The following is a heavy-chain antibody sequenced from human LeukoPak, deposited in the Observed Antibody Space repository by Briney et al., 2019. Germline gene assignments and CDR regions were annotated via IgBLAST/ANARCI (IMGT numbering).Heavy chain of an antibody. D-gene: IGHD1-7*01. Sequence: GESLKISCKGSGYSFTKYWIGWVRQLPGKGLEWMGIIYPGDSDTRYSPSFQGQVTISADKSISTAYLQWSSLKASDTAMYYCARTAGTTFPDFDYWGQGTLVTVSS. V-gene: IGHV5-51*01. CDR2: IYPGDSDT. CDR1: GYSFTKYW. J-gene: IGHJ4*02. CDR3: ARTAGTTFPDFDY.